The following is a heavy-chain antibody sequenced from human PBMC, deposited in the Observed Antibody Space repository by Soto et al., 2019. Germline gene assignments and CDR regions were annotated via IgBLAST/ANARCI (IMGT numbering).Heavy chain of an antibody. V-gene: IGHV4-34*01. CDR2: INHSGGT. J-gene: IGHJ6*02. CDR3: ARGPPSWVQLWLSSDYYYGMDV. Sequence: PSETLSLTCAVYGGSFSGYYWSWIRQPPGKGLEWIGEINHSGGTNYNPSLKSRVTISVDTSKNQFSLKLSSVTAADTAVYYCARGPPSWVQLWLSSDYYYGMDVWGQGTTVTVSS. CDR1: GGSFSGYY. D-gene: IGHD5-18*01.